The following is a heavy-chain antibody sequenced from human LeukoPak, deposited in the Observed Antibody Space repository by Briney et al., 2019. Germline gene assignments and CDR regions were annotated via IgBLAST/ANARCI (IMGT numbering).Heavy chain of an antibody. CDR1: GYSISSGYY. Sequence: SETLSLTCTVSGYSISSGYYWGWIRQPPGKGLEWIGSIYHSGSTYYNPSLKSRVTISVDTSKNQFSLKLSSVTAADTAVYYCARVPTSGIGSGWWVYYFDYWGQGTLVTVSS. CDR2: IYHSGST. CDR3: ARVPTSGIGSGWWVYYFDY. J-gene: IGHJ4*02. D-gene: IGHD6-19*01. V-gene: IGHV4-38-2*02.